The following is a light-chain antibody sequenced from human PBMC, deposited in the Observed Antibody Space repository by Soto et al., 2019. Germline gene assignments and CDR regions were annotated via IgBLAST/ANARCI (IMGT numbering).Light chain of an antibody. Sequence: VMTQSPTTLSVSPGERATLSCRASHSVGSNLAWYQQNPGQAPRLLIYGASTRATGVPARFSGSESATQFTLTISSLQSEDFGFYYCQQYKQWPVAFGGGTKVEIK. CDR2: GAS. CDR1: HSVGSN. CDR3: QQYKQWPVA. J-gene: IGKJ4*01. V-gene: IGKV3-15*01.